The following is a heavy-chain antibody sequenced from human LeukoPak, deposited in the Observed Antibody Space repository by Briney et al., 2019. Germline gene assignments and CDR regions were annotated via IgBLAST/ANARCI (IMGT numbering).Heavy chain of an antibody. Sequence: GASVKVSCKASGGTFISYAITWVRQAPGQGLEWMGGIIPIFGTPNYAQKFQGRVTITADESTNTAYMELSSLRSEDTAVYYCARGWLAETMVVTPYNYWGQGTLVTVS. CDR3: ARGWLAETMVVTPYNY. CDR2: IIPIFGTP. D-gene: IGHD4-23*01. J-gene: IGHJ4*02. CDR1: GGTFISYA. V-gene: IGHV1-69*13.